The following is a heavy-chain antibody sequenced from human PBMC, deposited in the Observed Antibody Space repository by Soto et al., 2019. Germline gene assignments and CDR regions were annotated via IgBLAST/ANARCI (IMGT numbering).Heavy chain of an antibody. V-gene: IGHV3-74*01. D-gene: IGHD1-26*01. Sequence: GGSLRLSCAASGFTFSIYWMHWVRQAPGKGPVWVSRIDNAGSSARYADSVKGRFTISRDNSRNRLYLQMNSLRAEDTALYYCVILALGKFDFWGQGTLVTVSS. CDR2: IDNAGSSA. CDR3: VILALGKFDF. J-gene: IGHJ4*02. CDR1: GFTFSIYW.